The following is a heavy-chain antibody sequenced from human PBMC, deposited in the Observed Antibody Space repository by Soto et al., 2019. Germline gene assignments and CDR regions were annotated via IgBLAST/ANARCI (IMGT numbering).Heavy chain of an antibody. J-gene: IGHJ4*02. V-gene: IGHV1-2*02. D-gene: IGHD6-19*01. Sequence: ASVKVSCKASGYTFSGFYMHWVRQAPGQGLEWMGWINPNSGGTKSAEKFQGRVTMTRDTSISTAYMELSRLTSDDTAVYYCASAAVTGTAGLDFWGQGTQVTVST. CDR3: ASAAVTGTAGLDF. CDR2: INPNSGGT. CDR1: GYTFSGFY.